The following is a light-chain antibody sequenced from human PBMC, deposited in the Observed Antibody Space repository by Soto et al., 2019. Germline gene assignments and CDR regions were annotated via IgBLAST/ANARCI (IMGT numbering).Light chain of an antibody. CDR1: QSVSSY. V-gene: IGKV3-11*01. CDR3: QQRSNWPPDT. CDR2: DAS. J-gene: IGKJ3*01. Sequence: EIVLTQSPATLSLSPGERATLSCRASQSVSSYLAWYQQNPGQAPRLLIYDASHRATGIPARFSGSGSGTDFTLTISSLEPEDFAVYYCQQRSNWPPDTFGPGTKVDIK.